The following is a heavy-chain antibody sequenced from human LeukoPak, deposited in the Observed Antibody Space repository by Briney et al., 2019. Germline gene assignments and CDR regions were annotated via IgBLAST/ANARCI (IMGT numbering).Heavy chain of an antibody. Sequence: ASVKVSCKTSGGTLSSYSITWVRQAPGQGLEWMGRIIPIADITNYAQNFQGRVTITADKSTNTVYMEMTDLKSDDTAVYFCARGMFGXTXXXXXXXDXWGQXXLXTV. V-gene: IGHV1-69*04. D-gene: IGHD3-16*01. J-gene: IGHJ5*02. CDR1: GGTLSSYS. CDR2: IIPIADIT. CDR3: ARGMFGXTXXXXXXXDX.